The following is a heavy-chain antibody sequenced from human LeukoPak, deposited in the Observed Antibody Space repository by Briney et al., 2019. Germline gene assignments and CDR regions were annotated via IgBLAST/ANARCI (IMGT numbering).Heavy chain of an antibody. D-gene: IGHD3-10*01. V-gene: IGHV1-69*04. Sequence: SVKVSCKASGGTFSSYAISWVRQAPGQGLEWMGRIIPILGIANYAQKFQGRVTITADKSTSTAYMELSSLRSEDTAVYYCARIGFGESQLLYYYYYGMDVWGQGTTVTVSS. J-gene: IGHJ6*02. CDR3: ARIGFGESQLLYYYYYGMDV. CDR2: IIPILGIA. CDR1: GGTFSSYA.